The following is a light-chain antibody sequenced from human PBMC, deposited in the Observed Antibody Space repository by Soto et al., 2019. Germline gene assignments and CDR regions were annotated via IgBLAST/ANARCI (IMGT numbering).Light chain of an antibody. CDR2: EVT. CDR1: SSDFGGYNY. CDR3: SSYAGSNSYV. V-gene: IGLV2-8*01. J-gene: IGLJ1*01. Sequence: QSALTQPPSASGSPGQSVTISCTGTSSDFGGYNYVSWYQQHPGKAPKLIIYEVTKRPSGVPDRFSGSKSGNTASLTVSGLLAEDEADYYCSSYAGSNSYVFGTGTKVTVL.